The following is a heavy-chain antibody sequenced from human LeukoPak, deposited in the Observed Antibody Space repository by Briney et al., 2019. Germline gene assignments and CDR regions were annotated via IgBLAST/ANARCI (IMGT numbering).Heavy chain of an antibody. V-gene: IGHV3-30*01. CDR1: GFTFSSHA. CDR2: ISKDGSIK. J-gene: IGHJ4*02. Sequence: GGSLRLSCAASGFTFSSHAMHWVRQAPGKGLEWVGIISKDGSIKYYADSMKGRLTMSRDNSRNTLYLQMNSLRAEDTSIYHCVREQTIMAAAGLDYWGQGTLVTVSS. D-gene: IGHD6-13*01. CDR3: VREQTIMAAAGLDY.